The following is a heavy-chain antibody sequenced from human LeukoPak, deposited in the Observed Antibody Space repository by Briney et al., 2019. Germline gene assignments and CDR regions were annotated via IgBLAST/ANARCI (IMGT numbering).Heavy chain of an antibody. CDR2: IYNSGST. CDR1: GYSISSGYY. D-gene: IGHD6-19*01. J-gene: IGHJ4*02. V-gene: IGHV4-38-2*01. CDR3: ARCSSVAAEAYYFDY. Sequence: SETLSLTCAVSGYSISSGYYWGWSRQPPGKGEEGVGSIYNSGSTYYNPSLKRRVTISGDTSKNPFSLQMSCLTAAATAVYYCARCSSVAAEAYYFDYWGQGTQVTVSS.